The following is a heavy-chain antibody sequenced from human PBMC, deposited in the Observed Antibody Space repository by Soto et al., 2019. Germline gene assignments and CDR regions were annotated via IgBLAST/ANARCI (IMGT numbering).Heavy chain of an antibody. Sequence: EASVKVSCKASGYTFTGYYMHWVRQAPGQGLEWMGWINPNSGGTNYAQKFQGWVTMTRDTSISTAYMELSRLRSDDTAVYYCARGRGINKKYYYGSGGFSDYWGQGTLVTVSS. CDR1: GYTFTGYY. D-gene: IGHD3-10*01. V-gene: IGHV1-2*04. CDR3: ARGRGINKKYYYGSGGFSDY. J-gene: IGHJ4*02. CDR2: INPNSGGT.